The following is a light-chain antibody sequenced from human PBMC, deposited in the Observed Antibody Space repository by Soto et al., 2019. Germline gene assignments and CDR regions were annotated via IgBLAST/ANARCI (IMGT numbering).Light chain of an antibody. Sequence: QSVLTQPASVSGFLGQSITISCTGANTDLSNYDSVSWYQQRPGNAPKLILFEVTKRPSGISSRFSGSKSGTAASLTISLLQADDAAFYHCAYYSGTNSWLFGGGTQLTVL. CDR3: AYYSGTNSWL. CDR2: EVT. J-gene: IGLJ2*01. V-gene: IGLV2-14*01. CDR1: NTDLSNYDS.